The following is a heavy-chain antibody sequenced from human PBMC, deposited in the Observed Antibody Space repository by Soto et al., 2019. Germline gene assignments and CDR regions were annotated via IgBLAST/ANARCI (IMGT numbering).Heavy chain of an antibody. D-gene: IGHD3-16*02. Sequence: ASVKVSCKASGYTFTSYGISWVRQAPGQGLEWMVWISAYNGNTNYAQKLQGRVTMTTDTSTSTAYMELRSLRSDDTAVYYCARAYDYIWGSYRSLYYMDVWGKGTTVTVSS. V-gene: IGHV1-18*01. CDR2: ISAYNGNT. CDR1: GYTFTSYG. CDR3: ARAYDYIWGSYRSLYYMDV. J-gene: IGHJ6*03.